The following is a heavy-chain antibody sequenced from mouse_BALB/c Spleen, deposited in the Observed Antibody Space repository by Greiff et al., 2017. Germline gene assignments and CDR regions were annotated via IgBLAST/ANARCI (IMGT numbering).Heavy chain of an antibody. CDR1: GFTFSSYT. J-gene: IGHJ4*01. V-gene: IGHV5-6-4*01. Sequence: EVMLVESGGGLVKPGGSLKLSCAASGFTFSSYTMSWVRQTPEKRLEWVATISSGGSYTYYPDSVKGRFTISRDNAKNTLYLQMSSLKSEDTAMYYCTRDLFPSAMDYWGQGTSVTVSS. CDR2: ISSGGSYT. CDR3: TRDLFPSAMDY.